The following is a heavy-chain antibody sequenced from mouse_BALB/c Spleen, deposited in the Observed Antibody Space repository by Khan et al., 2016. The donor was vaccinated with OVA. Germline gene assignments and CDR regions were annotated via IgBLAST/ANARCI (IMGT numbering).Heavy chain of an antibody. D-gene: IGHD4-1*01. CDR2: IDPSTGYT. CDR3: ARRGLNGIFVY. V-gene: IGHV1-7*01. CDR1: GYSFITYW. Sequence: QVQLQQSGAELAKPGASLKMSCTASGYSFITYWIHWVRQRPGQGLEWIGYIDPSTGYTEYNQKFKDKATLTADKSSSTAYMQLTSLTSEDSAVYYCARRGLNGIFVYWGQGTLVTGSA. J-gene: IGHJ3*01.